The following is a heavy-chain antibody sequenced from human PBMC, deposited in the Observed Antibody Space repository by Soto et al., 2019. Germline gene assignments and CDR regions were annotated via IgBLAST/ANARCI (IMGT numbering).Heavy chain of an antibody. Sequence: ESGGGVVQPGRSLRLSCAASGFTFRSYAIHWVRQAPGKGLEWVAVISYDKSQIYYADSVKGRFTISRDNSKNTLYLQMSSLRPEDTAVYYCARDPNLGPIGYFDYWGQGTLVTVSS. CDR3: ARDPNLGPIGYFDY. J-gene: IGHJ4*02. V-gene: IGHV3-30-3*01. CDR1: GFTFRSYA. CDR2: ISYDKSQI.